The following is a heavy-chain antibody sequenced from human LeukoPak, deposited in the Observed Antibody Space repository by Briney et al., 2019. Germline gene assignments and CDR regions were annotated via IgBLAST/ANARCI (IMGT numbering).Heavy chain of an antibody. CDR2: IIPIFGTA. Sequence: ASVQVSCTASGGTFSSYAISWVRQAPGQGLEWMGGIIPIFGTANYAQKFQGRVTITADESTSTAYMELSSLRSEDTAVYYCARGRKGYDILTGYYTFDYWGQGTLVTVSS. J-gene: IGHJ4*02. D-gene: IGHD3-9*01. V-gene: IGHV1-69*13. CDR1: GGTFSSYA. CDR3: ARGRKGYDILTGYYTFDY.